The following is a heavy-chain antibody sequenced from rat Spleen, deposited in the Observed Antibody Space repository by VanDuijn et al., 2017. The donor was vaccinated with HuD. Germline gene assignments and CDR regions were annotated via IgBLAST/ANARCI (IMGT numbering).Heavy chain of an antibody. V-gene: IGHV5-29*01. J-gene: IGHJ3*01. CDR2: IIYDGSST. CDR3: ARHPTYYGFDGDYFAC. Sequence: EVQLVESGGGLVQPGRSLKLSCAASGFTFNNYWMNWIRQAPGKGLEWVATIIYDGSSTYYRDSVKGRFTISRDNAKSTLYLQMDSLRSEDTATYYCARHPTYYGFDGDYFACWGQGTLVTVSS. D-gene: IGHD1-9*01. CDR1: GFTFNNYW.